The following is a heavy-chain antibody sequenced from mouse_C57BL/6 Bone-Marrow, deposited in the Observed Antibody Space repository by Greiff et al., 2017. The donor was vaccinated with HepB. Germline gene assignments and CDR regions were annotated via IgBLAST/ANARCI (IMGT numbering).Heavy chain of an antibody. CDR2: ISDGGSYI. D-gene: IGHD1-1*01. V-gene: IGHV5-4*01. Sequence: EVKVEESGGGLVKPGGSLKLSCAASGFTFSSYAMSWVRQTPEKRLEWVATISDGGSYIYDPDNVKGRFTISRDNAKNNLYLQMSHLKSEDTAMYYCARDSDSYGSSYWFAYWGQGTLVTVSA. J-gene: IGHJ3*01. CDR1: GFTFSSYA. CDR3: ARDSDSYGSSYWFAY.